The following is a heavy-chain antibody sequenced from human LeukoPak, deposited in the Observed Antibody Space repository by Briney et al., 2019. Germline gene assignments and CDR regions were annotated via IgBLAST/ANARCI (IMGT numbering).Heavy chain of an antibody. CDR3: ARDSPSYYMDV. Sequence: ASVKVSCKASGYTFTGYYMHWVRQAPGQGLEWMGWINPNSDGTNYAQKFQGRVTMTRDTSISTAYMELSRPRSDDTAVYYCARDSPSYYMDVWGKGTTVTVSS. CDR1: GYTFTGYY. V-gene: IGHV1-2*02. CDR2: INPNSDGT. J-gene: IGHJ6*03.